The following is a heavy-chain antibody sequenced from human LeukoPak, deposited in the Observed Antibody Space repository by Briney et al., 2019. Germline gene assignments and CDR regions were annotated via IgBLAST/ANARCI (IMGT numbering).Heavy chain of an antibody. D-gene: IGHD1-1*01. CDR3: ARDDPKLEGFDP. CDR2: IYHSGSA. V-gene: IGHV4-39*02. J-gene: IGHJ5*02. CDR1: GGSISSDSYY. Sequence: SETLSLTCSVSGGSISSDSYYWGWIRQPPGRGLEWIGYIYHSGSAYYNPSLKSRVTISVDTSKNHFSLKLSSVTAADTAVYYCARDDPKLEGFDPWGQGTLVTVSS.